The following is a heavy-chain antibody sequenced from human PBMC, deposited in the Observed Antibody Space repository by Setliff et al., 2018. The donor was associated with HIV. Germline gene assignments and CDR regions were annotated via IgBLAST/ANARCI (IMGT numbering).Heavy chain of an antibody. CDR2: INTHTGSP. J-gene: IGHJ5*02. CDR1: GYNFENYA. Sequence: ASVKVSCKTSGYNFENYAINWVRQAPGQGLEWMGWINTHTGSPTYAQAFTGRFVFSVDTSVTTAYLQISSLKADDTAVYYCARALYGDYGGDINWLDPWGQGTLVTVSS. D-gene: IGHD4-17*01. V-gene: IGHV7-4-1*02. CDR3: ARALYGDYGGDINWLDP.